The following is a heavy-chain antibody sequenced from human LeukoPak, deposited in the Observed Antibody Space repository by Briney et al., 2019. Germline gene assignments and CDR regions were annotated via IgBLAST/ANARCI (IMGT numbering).Heavy chain of an antibody. Sequence: GGSLRLFCAASGFTFSSYAMRWVRQAPGKGLEWVSAIGGSGGSTYYADSVKGRFTISRDNSKNTLYLQMNSLRAEDTAVYYCANYRIAVAWPQFDYWGQGTLVTVSS. J-gene: IGHJ4*02. D-gene: IGHD6-19*01. V-gene: IGHV3-23*01. CDR3: ANYRIAVAWPQFDY. CDR1: GFTFSSYA. CDR2: IGGSGGST.